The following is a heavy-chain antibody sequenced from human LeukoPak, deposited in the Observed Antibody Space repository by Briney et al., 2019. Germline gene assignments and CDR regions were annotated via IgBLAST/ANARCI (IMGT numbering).Heavy chain of an antibody. CDR3: ARSGKTATMPFDY. D-gene: IGHD5-24*01. CDR1: GGSISSGGYY. J-gene: IGHJ4*02. V-gene: IGHV4-31*03. Sequence: SQTLSLTCTVSGGSISSGGYYWSWIRQHPGKGLEWIGYIYYSGSTYYNPSLKSRVTISVDTSKNQFSLKLSSVTAADTAVYYCARSGKTATMPFDYWGQGTLVTVSS. CDR2: IYYSGST.